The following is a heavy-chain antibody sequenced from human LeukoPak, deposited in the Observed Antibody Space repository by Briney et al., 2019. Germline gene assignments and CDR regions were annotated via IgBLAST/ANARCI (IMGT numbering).Heavy chain of an antibody. Sequence: GGSLRLSFAASGFTFSSYAMHWVRQAPGKGLEWVAVISYDGSNKYYADSVKGRFTISRDNSKNTLYLQMNSLRAEDTAVYYCARVGDYYDSSGYQRDDAFDIWGQGTMVTVSS. CDR1: GFTFSSYA. V-gene: IGHV3-30-3*01. CDR2: ISYDGSNK. J-gene: IGHJ3*02. CDR3: ARVGDYYDSSGYQRDDAFDI. D-gene: IGHD3-22*01.